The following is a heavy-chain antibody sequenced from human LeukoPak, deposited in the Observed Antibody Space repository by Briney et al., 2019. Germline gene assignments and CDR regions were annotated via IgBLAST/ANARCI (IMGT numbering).Heavy chain of an antibody. CDR3: ARTRYLSPFDP. CDR1: GFTVSGNY. Sequence: GGSLRLSCAASGFTVSGNYMSWVRQAPGKGLEWVSVIYSGGSTYYADSVKGRLTISRHNSKNTLYLQMNSLRAEDTAVYYCARTRYLSPFDPWGQGTLVTVSS. CDR2: IYSGGST. J-gene: IGHJ5*02. D-gene: IGHD1-20*01. V-gene: IGHV3-53*04.